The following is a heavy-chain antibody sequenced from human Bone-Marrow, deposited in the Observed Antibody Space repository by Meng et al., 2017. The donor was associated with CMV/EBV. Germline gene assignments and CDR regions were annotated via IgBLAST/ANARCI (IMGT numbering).Heavy chain of an antibody. CDR1: GYTFTSYD. D-gene: IGHD5-24*01. Sequence: ASVKVSCKASGYTFTSYDIHWVRQATGQGLEWMGWMNPNSGDTGYAQKFQGRVTMTRNTSISTAYMELSSLRSEDTAVYYCARERDGYPNDHWGQGTLVTVSS. J-gene: IGHJ5*02. CDR3: ARERDGYPNDH. CDR2: MNPNSGDT. V-gene: IGHV1-8*02.